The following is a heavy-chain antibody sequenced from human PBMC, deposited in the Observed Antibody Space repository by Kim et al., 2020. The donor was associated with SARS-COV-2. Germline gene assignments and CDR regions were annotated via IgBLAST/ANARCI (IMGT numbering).Heavy chain of an antibody. CDR3: ATSREYGNFDY. V-gene: IGHV3-30*01. D-gene: IGHD3-10*01. J-gene: IGHJ4*02. Sequence: KYNRDAVTGRYNISRENSKNTLYLQMNSLRAEDTAVYYCATSREYGNFDYWGQGTLVTVSS. CDR2: K.